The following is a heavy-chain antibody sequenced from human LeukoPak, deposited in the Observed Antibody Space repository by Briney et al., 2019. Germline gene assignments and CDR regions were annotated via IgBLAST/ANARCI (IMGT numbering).Heavy chain of an antibody. Sequence: ASVKVSCKASGYTFTGYYIHWVRQAPGQGLEWMGWINPNSGGTNYAQKFQVRVTMTRDTSISTAYMELSRLRSDDTAMYYCARFLVDTLYYFDYWGQGTLVTVSS. CDR1: GYTFTGYY. D-gene: IGHD5-18*01. CDR2: INPNSGGT. V-gene: IGHV1-2*02. CDR3: ARFLVDTLYYFDY. J-gene: IGHJ4*02.